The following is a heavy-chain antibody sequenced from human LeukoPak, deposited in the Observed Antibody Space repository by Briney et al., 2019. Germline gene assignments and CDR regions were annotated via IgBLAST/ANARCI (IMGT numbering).Heavy chain of an antibody. CDR2: IYSGGST. Sequence: PGGSLRLSCAASGFTVSSNYMSWVRQAPGEGLEWVSVIYSGGSTYYADSVKGRFTISRDNSKNTLYLQMNSLRAEDTAVYYCARDLTMVRGVLGVWGKGTTVTVSS. CDR3: ARDLTMVRGVLGV. V-gene: IGHV3-53*01. D-gene: IGHD3-10*01. J-gene: IGHJ6*04. CDR1: GFTVSSNY.